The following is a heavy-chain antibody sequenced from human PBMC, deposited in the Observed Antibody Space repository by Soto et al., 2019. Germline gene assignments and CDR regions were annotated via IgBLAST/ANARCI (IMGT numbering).Heavy chain of an antibody. D-gene: IGHD2-2*02. V-gene: IGHV5-51*01. CDR3: ARLNGHCSSTSCYTLGWFDP. CDR2: IYPGDSDT. CDR1: GYSFTSYW. Sequence: PGESLKISCKGSGYSFTSYWIGWVRQMPGKGLEWMGIIYPGDSDTRYSPSFQGQVTISADKSISTAYLQWSSLKASDTAMYYCARLNGHCSSTSCYTLGWFDPWGQGTLVTVYS. J-gene: IGHJ5*02.